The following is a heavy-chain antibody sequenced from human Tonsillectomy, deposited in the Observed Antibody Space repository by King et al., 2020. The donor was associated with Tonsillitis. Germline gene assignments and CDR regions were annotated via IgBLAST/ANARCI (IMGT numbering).Heavy chain of an antibody. CDR3: ARWGLMVRVVRYDAFDI. V-gene: IGHV1-3*01. J-gene: IGHJ3*02. Sequence: QLVQSGAEVKKPGASVKVSCKASGYTFTSYAMHWVRQAPGQRLQWMGWINAGNGNTKYSQKFQGRVTITRDTSASTAYMELSSLRSEDTAVYYCARWGLMVRVVRYDAFDIWGQGTMVTVSS. D-gene: IGHD3-10*01. CDR2: INAGNGNT. CDR1: GYTFTSYA.